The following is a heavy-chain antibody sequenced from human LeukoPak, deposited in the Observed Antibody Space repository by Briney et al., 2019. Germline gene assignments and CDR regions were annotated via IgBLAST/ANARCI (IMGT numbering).Heavy chain of an antibody. CDR3: ARGIHSGNSGPYYFDY. CDR1: GYTFTSYA. CDR2: ISVYSGKT. Sequence: ASVKVSCKASGYTFTSYAISGVRQVPGQGLEWMGWISVYSGKTDYPQKVQGRVTMTTDTSTNTAYMELRSLRSDDTAVYYCARGIHSGNSGPYYFDYWGQGTLVTVSS. J-gene: IGHJ4*02. V-gene: IGHV1-18*01. D-gene: IGHD1-26*01.